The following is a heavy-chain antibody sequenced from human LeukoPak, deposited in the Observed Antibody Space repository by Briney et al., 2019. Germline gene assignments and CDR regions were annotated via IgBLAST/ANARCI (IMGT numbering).Heavy chain of an antibody. CDR1: GFTFSDYY. V-gene: IGHV3-11*05. J-gene: IGHJ5*02. CDR3: ARAGYDTLTGYQHNWFDP. CDR2: ISGDSRYT. D-gene: IGHD3-9*01. Sequence: GGSLRLSCAASGFTFSDYYMSWIRQAPGKGLEWVSYISGDSRYTNYADSAKGRFTISRDTARNSLYLQMNSLRAEDTAVYYCARAGYDTLTGYQHNWFDPWGQGTLVTVSS.